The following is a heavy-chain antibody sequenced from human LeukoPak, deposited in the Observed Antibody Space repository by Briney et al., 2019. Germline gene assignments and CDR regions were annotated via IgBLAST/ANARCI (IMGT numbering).Heavy chain of an antibody. J-gene: IGHJ5*02. CDR2: ISYDGSNK. CDR3: AKVVVSGYDSA. V-gene: IGHV3-30*18. Sequence: GGSLRLSWAASGFTFSSYGMHWVRQAPGKGLEWVAVISYDGSNKYYADSVKGRFTISRDNSKNTLYLQMNSLRAEDTAVYYCAKVVVSGYDSAWGQGTLVTVSS. D-gene: IGHD5-12*01. CDR1: GFTFSSYG.